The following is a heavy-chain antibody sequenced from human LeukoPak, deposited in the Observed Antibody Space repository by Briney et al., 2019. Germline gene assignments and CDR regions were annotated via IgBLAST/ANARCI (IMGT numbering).Heavy chain of an antibody. Sequence: PGGSLRLSCAASGFTFSGSAMHWVRQASGKGLEWVGRIRSKANSYATAYAASVKGRFTISRDDSKNTAYLQMNSLKTEDMAVYYCTRAAAADNYYYYYYMDVWGKGTTVTVSS. CDR3: TRAAAADNYYYYYYMDV. CDR1: GFTFSGSA. V-gene: IGHV3-73*01. CDR2: IRSKANSYAT. D-gene: IGHD6-13*01. J-gene: IGHJ6*03.